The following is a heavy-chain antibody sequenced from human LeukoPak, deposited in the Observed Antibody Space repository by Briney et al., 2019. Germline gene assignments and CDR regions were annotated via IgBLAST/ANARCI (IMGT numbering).Heavy chain of an antibody. Sequence: SETLSLTCTVSGGSISTYYWAWIRQPAGKGLEWIGRIHTSGGTNYNPSLKSRFTMSVDTSKNQFSLKLSSVTAADTAVYYCATGLRHSDRLGGAFDIWARGQWSPSLQ. D-gene: IGHD3-9*01. V-gene: IGHV4-4*07. J-gene: IGHJ3*02. CDR2: IHTSGGT. CDR1: GGSISTYY. CDR3: ATGLRHSDRLGGAFDI.